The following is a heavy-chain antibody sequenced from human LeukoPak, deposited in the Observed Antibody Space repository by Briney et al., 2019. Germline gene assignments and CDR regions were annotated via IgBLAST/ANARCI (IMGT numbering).Heavy chain of an antibody. V-gene: IGHV1-69*04. Sequence: SVKVSYQASGRTVSSCFIGCVRQTPGQGLEWMGRIIPILGIANYAQKFQGRVTITADKSTNTAYTEQSSLLLEKTARSHCARVGHVFFLLGGQGTLVTVSS. D-gene: IGHD3-3*01. J-gene: IGHJ4*02. CDR3: ARVGHVFFLL. CDR2: IIPILGIA. CDR1: GRTVSSCF.